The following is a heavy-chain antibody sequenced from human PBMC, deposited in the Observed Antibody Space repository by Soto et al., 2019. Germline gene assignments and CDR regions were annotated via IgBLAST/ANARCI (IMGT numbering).Heavy chain of an antibody. CDR2: IIPIFGTA. Sequence: ASVKVSCKASGGTFSSYAISWVRQAPGQGLEWMGGIIPIFGTANYAQKFQGRVTITADESTSTAYMELSSLRSEDTAVYYCARDSLGSSSPHYYYGMDVWGQGTTVTVSS. CDR3: ARDSLGSSSPHYYYGMDV. D-gene: IGHD6-6*01. J-gene: IGHJ6*02. CDR1: GGTFSSYA. V-gene: IGHV1-69*13.